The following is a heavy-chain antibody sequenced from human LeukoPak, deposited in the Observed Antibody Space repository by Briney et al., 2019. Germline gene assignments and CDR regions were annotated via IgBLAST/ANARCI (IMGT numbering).Heavy chain of an antibody. CDR1: GFTFSSYS. CDR3: ARGCLYYDSSGSNH. D-gene: IGHD3-22*01. V-gene: IGHV3-21*01. CDR2: ITNSSRYI. Sequence: GGSLRLSCAPSGFTFSSYSMSWVRQPRGKGLEWVSSITNSSRYIYYADSVKGRFTISRDNAKNSLYLQMNSLRAEERAVECCARGCLYYDSSGSNHWGQGTLVTGSS. J-gene: IGHJ5*02.